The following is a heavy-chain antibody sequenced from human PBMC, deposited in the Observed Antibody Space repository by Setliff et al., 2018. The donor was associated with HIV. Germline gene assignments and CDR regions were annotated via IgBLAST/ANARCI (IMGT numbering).Heavy chain of an antibody. CDR3: ARETEAGTFDY. V-gene: IGHV4-39*07. Sequence: SETLSLTCTVSGGSISSSSYYWGWIRQPPGKGLEWIGSIYYSGSTYYNPSLKSRVTISVDTSKNQFSLKLSSVTAADTAVYYCARETEAGTFDYWGQGTQVTVSS. D-gene: IGHD6-19*01. CDR2: IYYSGST. CDR1: GGSISSSSYY. J-gene: IGHJ4*02.